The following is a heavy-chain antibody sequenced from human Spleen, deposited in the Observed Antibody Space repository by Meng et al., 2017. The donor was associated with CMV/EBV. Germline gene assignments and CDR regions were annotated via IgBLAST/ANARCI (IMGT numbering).Heavy chain of an antibody. V-gene: IGHV1-2*02. CDR3: ASDTGYSSSWTSQFDP. CDR2: INPNSGGT. D-gene: IGHD6-13*01. J-gene: IGHJ5*02. Sequence: YTFTGYYMPWVRQAPGQGLEWMGWINPNSGGTNYAQKFQGRVTMTRDTSISTAYMELSRLRSDDTAVYYCASDTGYSSSWTSQFDPWGQETLVTVSS. CDR1: YTFTGYY.